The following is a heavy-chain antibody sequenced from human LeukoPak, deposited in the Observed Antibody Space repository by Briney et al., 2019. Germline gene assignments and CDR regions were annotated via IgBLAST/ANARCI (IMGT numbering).Heavy chain of an antibody. V-gene: IGHV1-18*01. J-gene: IGHJ4*02. CDR1: GYTFTSYG. CDR2: ISAYNGNT. Sequence: ASVKVSCKASGYTFTSYGISWVRQAPGQGLEWMGWISAYNGNTNYAQKLQGRVTMTTDTSTSTAFMELRSLRSDDTAVYYCARTDTVTRRQYNDYWGQGTLVTVSS. D-gene: IGHD4-11*01. CDR3: ARTDTVTRRQYNDY.